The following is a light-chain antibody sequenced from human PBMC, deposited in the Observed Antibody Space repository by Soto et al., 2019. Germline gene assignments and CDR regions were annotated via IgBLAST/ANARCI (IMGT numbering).Light chain of an antibody. CDR3: QQRSNWPLT. Sequence: EIVLTQSPATLSLTPGERATLSCRASQSVSSYLAWYQQKPGQAPRLLMYEASNRATGIPARFSGSGSGTDFTLTISSLEPEDFAVYSCQQRSNWPLTFGGGTKVEIK. J-gene: IGKJ4*01. V-gene: IGKV3-11*01. CDR1: QSVSSY. CDR2: EAS.